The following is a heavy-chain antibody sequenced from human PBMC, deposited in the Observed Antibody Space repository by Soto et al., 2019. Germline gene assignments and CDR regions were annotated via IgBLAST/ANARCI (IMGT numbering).Heavy chain of an antibody. Sequence: GSLRLSCAASGFTFSSYAMSWVRQAPWKGLEWVSAISGSGGSTYYADSVEGRFTISRDNSKNTLYLQMNSLRAEDTAVYYCARDTSWKDLVWWFDPWGQGTLVTVSS. D-gene: IGHD1-1*01. CDR2: ISGSGGST. CDR3: ARDTSWKDLVWWFDP. V-gene: IGHV3-23*01. CDR1: GFTFSSYA. J-gene: IGHJ5*02.